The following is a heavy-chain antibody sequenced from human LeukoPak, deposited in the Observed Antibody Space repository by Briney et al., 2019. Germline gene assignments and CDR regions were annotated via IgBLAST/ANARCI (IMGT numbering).Heavy chain of an antibody. CDR3: AKDSYDNSI. CDR2: ISGSGGRT. D-gene: IGHD3-22*01. J-gene: IGHJ4*02. Sequence: PGGSLRLSCAASGFTFSSYGMSWVRQAPGKGLEWVSAISGSGGRTFYADSVKGRFTISRDNSKNTLYLQMHSLRAEDTAVYYCAKDSYDNSIWGQGTLVTVSS. V-gene: IGHV3-23*01. CDR1: GFTFSSYG.